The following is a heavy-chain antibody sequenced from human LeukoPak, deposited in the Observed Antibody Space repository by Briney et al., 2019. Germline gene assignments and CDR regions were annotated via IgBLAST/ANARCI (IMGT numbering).Heavy chain of an antibody. Sequence: GESLKISCKGSGYSFTTYRIGWVRQMPGKGLEWMGIIYPGDSDTRYSPSFQGQVTISVDKSISTAYLQWSSLKASDTAMYYCARNKDGYNRPFDYWGQGTLVTVSS. CDR1: GYSFTTYR. CDR3: ARNKDGYNRPFDY. CDR2: IYPGDSDT. V-gene: IGHV5-51*01. J-gene: IGHJ4*02. D-gene: IGHD5-24*01.